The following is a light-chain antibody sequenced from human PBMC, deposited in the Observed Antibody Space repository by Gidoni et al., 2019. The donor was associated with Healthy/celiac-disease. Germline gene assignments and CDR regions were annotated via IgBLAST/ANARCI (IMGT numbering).Light chain of an antibody. CDR3: QQYGSSPRALT. Sequence: EIVLTQSPGTLSLSPGERATLSCRASQSVSSSYLAWYQQKPGQAPRLLIYGASSRATGIPDRFSGSGSGTDFTLTISRLEPEEFAGDYCQQYGSSPRALTFXGXTKVEIK. V-gene: IGKV3-20*01. CDR2: GAS. CDR1: QSVSSSY. J-gene: IGKJ4*01.